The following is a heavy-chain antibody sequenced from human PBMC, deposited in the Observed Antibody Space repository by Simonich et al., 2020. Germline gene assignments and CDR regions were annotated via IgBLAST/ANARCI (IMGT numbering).Heavy chain of an antibody. CDR3: AREIEAGNAFDI. J-gene: IGHJ3*02. CDR2: ISSSSSYI. Sequence: EVQLVESGGGLVKPGGSLRLSCAASGFTFDSYSMNWVRQAPGKELEWVSTISSSSSYIYYADSVKGRFTISRDNAKNSLYLQMNSLRAEDTAVYYCAREIEAGNAFDIWGQGTMVTVSS. V-gene: IGHV3-21*01. CDR1: GFTFDSYS.